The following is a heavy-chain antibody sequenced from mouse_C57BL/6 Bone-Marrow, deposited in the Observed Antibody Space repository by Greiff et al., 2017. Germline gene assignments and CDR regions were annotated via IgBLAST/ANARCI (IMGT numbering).Heavy chain of an antibody. CDR2: IWSGGST. J-gene: IGHJ2*01. D-gene: IGHD2-2*01. Sequence: VQLQESGPGLVQPSQSLSITCTVSGFSLTSYGVHWVRQSPGTGLEWLGVIWSGGSTDYNAAFISRLSISKDNSKSQVVFKMNSLQADDTAIYYCARNRETRVTRVGLFDYWGQGTTLTVSS. CDR1: GFSLTSYG. CDR3: ARNRETRVTRVGLFDY. V-gene: IGHV2-2*01.